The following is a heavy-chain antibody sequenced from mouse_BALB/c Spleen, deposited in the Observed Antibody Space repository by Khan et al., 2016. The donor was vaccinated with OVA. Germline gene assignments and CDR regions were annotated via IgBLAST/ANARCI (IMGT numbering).Heavy chain of an antibody. J-gene: IGHJ4*01. V-gene: IGHV3-8*02. CDR1: GDSITSGY. CDR3: ARYTMITLYAMDY. CDR2: ISYSGST. D-gene: IGHD2-4*01. Sequence: VQLKESGPSLVKPSQTLSLTCSVTGDSITSGYWNWIRKFPGNKLEYMGYISYSGSTYYNPSLKSRFSITRDASKNQYYLQLNSVSTEDTATYYCARYTMITLYAMDYWGQGTSATVSS.